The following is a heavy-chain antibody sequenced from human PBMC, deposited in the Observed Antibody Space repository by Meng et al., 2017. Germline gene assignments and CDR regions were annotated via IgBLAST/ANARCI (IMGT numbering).Heavy chain of an antibody. Sequence: QVQVVQCGSEVVKPGASVKVCSKASGYTFTSYPVQGVRQAPGQSLAWMGWIKSANGDAKYSQKFQGRLTLTRDTSASTAYLELGSLTFEDTAVYYCARGTGSSWFDPWGQGTLVTVSS. CDR2: IKSANGDA. CDR1: GYTFTSYP. J-gene: IGHJ5*02. CDR3: ARGTGSSWFDP. V-gene: IGHV1-3*01. D-gene: IGHD6-13*01.